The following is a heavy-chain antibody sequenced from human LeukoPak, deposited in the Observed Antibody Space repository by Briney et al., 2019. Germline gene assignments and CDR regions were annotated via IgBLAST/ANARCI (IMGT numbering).Heavy chain of an antibody. D-gene: IGHD5-24*01. J-gene: IGHJ4*02. V-gene: IGHV3-7*01. CDR3: AKDPFRDGYSPHYFEY. CDR2: IKKDGSEK. Sequence: PGGSLRLSCAASGFTLGNYWMSWVRQAPGKGLEWVANIKKDGSEKYYVDSVKGRFTISRDNTKNSVYLQMNSLRVEDTAVYYCAKDPFRDGYSPHYFEYWGQGTLVTVSS. CDR1: GFTLGNYW.